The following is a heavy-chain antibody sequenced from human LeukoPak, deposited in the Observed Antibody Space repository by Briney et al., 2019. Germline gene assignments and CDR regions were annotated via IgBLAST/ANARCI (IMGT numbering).Heavy chain of an antibody. CDR3: TTGRGYYDGSGSLGAFDV. CDR2: IRGKTHGGTT. D-gene: IGHD3-22*01. V-gene: IGHV3-15*01. J-gene: IGHJ3*01. CDR1: GFTFVNAW. Sequence: GGSLRLSCAASGFTFVNAWMSWVRQAPGKGLEWVGRIRGKTHGGTTDFAAPVKDRFTISRDDLKNTLYLQMNNLRIEDTAVYYCTTGRGYYDGSGSLGAFDVWGQGTVVAVSA.